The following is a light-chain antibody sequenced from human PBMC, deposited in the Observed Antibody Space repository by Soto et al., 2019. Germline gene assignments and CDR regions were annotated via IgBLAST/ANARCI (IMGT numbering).Light chain of an antibody. CDR3: HQDGSAPPWT. J-gene: IGKJ1*01. CDR2: GTS. V-gene: IGKV3-20*01. CDR1: QSVSSSY. Sequence: EIVLTQSPGTLSLSPGERATLSCRASQSVSSSYLAWYQQKPGQAPRLLIYGTSSRATGIPDRFSGSGSGTAFTLSISGLEADDFAVCYYHQDGSAPPWTFGAGTKVEIK.